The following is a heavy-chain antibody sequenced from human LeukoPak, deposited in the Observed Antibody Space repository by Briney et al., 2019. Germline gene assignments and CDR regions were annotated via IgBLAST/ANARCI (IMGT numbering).Heavy chain of an antibody. CDR1: GFTVSSNY. CDR3: AKVLQLVLDYFDY. CDR2: IYSGGST. V-gene: IGHV3-53*01. J-gene: IGHJ4*02. Sequence: PGGSLRLSCAASGFTVSSNYMSWVRQAPGKGLEWVSVIYSGGSTYYADSVKGRFTISRDNSKNTLYLQMNSLRAEDTAVYYCAKVLQLVLDYFDYWGQGTLVTVSS. D-gene: IGHD6-6*01.